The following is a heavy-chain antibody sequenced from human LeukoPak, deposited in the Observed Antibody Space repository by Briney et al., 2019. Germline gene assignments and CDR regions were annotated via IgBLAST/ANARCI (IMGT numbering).Heavy chain of an antibody. J-gene: IGHJ4*02. D-gene: IGHD3-9*01. CDR3: ARDRTIFFPEYYFDY. CDR1: GFTVSSNY. Sequence: PGGSLRLSCAASGFTVSSNYMGWVRQAPGKGLEWVSVIYSGGNTYYADSVKGRFTISRDNSKNTLYLQMNSLRAEDTAVYYCARDRTIFFPEYYFDYWGQGTLVTVSS. CDR2: IYSGGNT. V-gene: IGHV3-66*01.